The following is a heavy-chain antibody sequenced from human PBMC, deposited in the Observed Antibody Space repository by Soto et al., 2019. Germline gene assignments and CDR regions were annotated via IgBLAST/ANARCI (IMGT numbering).Heavy chain of an antibody. CDR3: ARVAVAARPRWYNWFDP. D-gene: IGHD2-15*01. V-gene: IGHV1-8*01. Sequence: QEQLVQSGAEVKKPGASVKVSCKTSGYTFTDYEINWVRQATGQGLEWIGWMNPNSGETGYAQKFQGRVTRTRSASLSTAYLELSSLRSEDTAVYYCARVAVAARPRWYNWFDPWGQGTLVTVSS. CDR1: GYTFTDYE. CDR2: MNPNSGET. J-gene: IGHJ5*02.